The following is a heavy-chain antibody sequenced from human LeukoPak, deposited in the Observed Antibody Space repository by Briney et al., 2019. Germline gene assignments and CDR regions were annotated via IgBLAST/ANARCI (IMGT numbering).Heavy chain of an antibody. D-gene: IGHD3-22*01. CDR2: ITIRSRTI. CDR1: GFTFSSYS. J-gene: IGHJ4*02. CDR3: ARSNYYDSSGYPSFDN. V-gene: IGHV3-48*04. Sequence: GGSLRLSCSASGFTFSSYSMNWVRQAPGKGLEWISYITIRSRTIYYADSAKGKFTISRDNAKNSLFLQMNSLRAEDTAVYYCARSNYYDSSGYPSFDNWGQGTLVTVSS.